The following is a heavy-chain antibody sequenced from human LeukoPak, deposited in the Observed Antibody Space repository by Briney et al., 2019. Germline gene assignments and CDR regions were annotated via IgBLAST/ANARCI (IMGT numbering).Heavy chain of an antibody. Sequence: KPSETLSLTCTVSGYSISSGYYWGWIRQPPGKGLEWVSSISSSSSYIYYADSVKGRFTISGDNAKNSLYLQMNSLRGEDTAVYYCARVPYSTLEPAASPEAEYFQYWGQGTLVTVSS. CDR2: ISSSSSYI. V-gene: IGHV3-21*01. CDR1: GYSISSGYY. CDR3: ARVPYSTLEPAASPEAEYFQY. J-gene: IGHJ1*01. D-gene: IGHD2-2*01.